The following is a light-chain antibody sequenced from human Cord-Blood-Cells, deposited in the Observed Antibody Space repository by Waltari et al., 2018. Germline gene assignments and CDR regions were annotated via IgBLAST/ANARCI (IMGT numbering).Light chain of an antibody. CDR1: PSVISSY. Sequence: ETVLTQSPGTLSLSQGDRATRSCRANPSVISSYLARYQQKPGQAPRLLIYSASSRATGITGRFSGIGSATDFTLTISRLEPEDFAVYYCQQYGSSVGQGTRLEIK. V-gene: IGKV3-20*01. CDR2: SAS. J-gene: IGKJ5*01. CDR3: QQYGSS.